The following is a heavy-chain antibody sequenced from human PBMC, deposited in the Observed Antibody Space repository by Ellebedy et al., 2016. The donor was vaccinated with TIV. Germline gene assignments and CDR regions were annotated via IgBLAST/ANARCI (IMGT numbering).Heavy chain of an antibody. Sequence: GGSLRLSXAGFGFTFSDSVMHWVRQAPGKGLDWVAGISVDGRAVHYPDSVKGRFTISRDNAQNTVYLQMNSLRLEDTAVYYCVRGWYSSGHCDVFAMWGQGTIVTVSS. CDR3: VRGWYSSGHCDVFAM. J-gene: IGHJ3*02. CDR2: ISVDGRAV. CDR1: GFTFSDSV. D-gene: IGHD6-19*01. V-gene: IGHV3-30*03.